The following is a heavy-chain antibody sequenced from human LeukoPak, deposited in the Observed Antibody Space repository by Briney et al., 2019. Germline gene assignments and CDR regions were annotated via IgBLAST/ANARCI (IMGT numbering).Heavy chain of an antibody. CDR3: ARVVDTHFDY. J-gene: IGHJ4*02. CDR1: RLTLNSYC. Sequence: PGGSLRLSCAASRLTLNSYCMHCARQAPGKGLVWVSRIKSDGSTTTYADSVKGRFTISRDNAKNTLYLQMNSLRAEDTAVYYCARVVDTHFDYWGQGTLVTVSS. D-gene: IGHD5-18*01. V-gene: IGHV3-74*01. CDR2: IKSDGSTT.